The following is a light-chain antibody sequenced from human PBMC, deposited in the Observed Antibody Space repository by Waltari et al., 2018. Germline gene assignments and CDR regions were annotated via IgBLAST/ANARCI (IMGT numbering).Light chain of an antibody. Sequence: EIVLTQSPATLSLSPGERGTLSCRASHGVSSNLAWYQQKPGQAPRLLIYDASNRATGVPARFSGSGSGTDFTLTISSLEPEDFAVYYCQQRGTWPLTFGGGTKVEIK. CDR3: QQRGTWPLT. CDR1: HGVSSN. V-gene: IGKV3-11*01. J-gene: IGKJ4*01. CDR2: DAS.